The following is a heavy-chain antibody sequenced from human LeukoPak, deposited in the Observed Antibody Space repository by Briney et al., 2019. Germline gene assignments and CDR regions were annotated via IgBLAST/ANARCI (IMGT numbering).Heavy chain of an antibody. J-gene: IGHJ6*02. CDR2: IKQDGSEK. D-gene: IGHD3-10*01. CDR1: GFTFSSYW. V-gene: IGHV3-7*01. CDR3: ARPGGSGKAPAWNYGMDV. Sequence: GGSLRLSCAASGFTFSSYWMSWVRQAPGKGLEWVANIKQDGSEKYYVDSVKGRFTISRDNAKNSLYLQMNSLRAEDTAVYYCARPGGSGKAPAWNYGMDVWGQGTTVIVSS.